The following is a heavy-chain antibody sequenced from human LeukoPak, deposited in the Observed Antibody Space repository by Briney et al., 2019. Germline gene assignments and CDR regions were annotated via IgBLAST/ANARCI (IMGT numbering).Heavy chain of an antibody. D-gene: IGHD1-1*01. CDR2: INPKSGGT. J-gene: IGHJ5*02. Sequence: GASVKVSCKASGYTFTGYYMHWVRQAPGQGLEWMGWINPKSGGTNYEQKFQGRVIMTRDTSISTAYMELSRLRSDDTAVYYCARHMTTANTWFDPWGQGTLVTVSS. CDR1: GYTFTGYY. V-gene: IGHV1-2*02. CDR3: ARHMTTANTWFDP.